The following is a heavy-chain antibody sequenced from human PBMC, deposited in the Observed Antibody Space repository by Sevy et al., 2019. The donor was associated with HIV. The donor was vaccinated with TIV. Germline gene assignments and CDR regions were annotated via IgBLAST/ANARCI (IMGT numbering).Heavy chain of an antibody. V-gene: IGHV4-59*01. J-gene: IGHJ6*02. CDR1: GGSISSYX. Sequence: SETLSLTCTVSGGSISSYXXXXXXQXXGXXXXWXXXIXXSGSTNYNPSLKSRVTISVDTSKNQFSLKLSSVTAADTAVYYCARGEQQLPHPGLYYYYGMDVWGQGTTVTVSS. CDR3: ARGEQQLPHPGLYYYYGMDV. D-gene: IGHD6-13*01. CDR2: IXXSGST.